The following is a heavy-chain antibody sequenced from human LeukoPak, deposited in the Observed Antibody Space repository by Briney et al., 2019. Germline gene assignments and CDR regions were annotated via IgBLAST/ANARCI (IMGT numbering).Heavy chain of an antibody. CDR1: GGSISSSSYY. J-gene: IGHJ3*02. CDR2: IYYSGST. V-gene: IGHV4-39*01. D-gene: IGHD3-16*02. Sequence: SETLSLTCTGSGGSISSSSYYWGWIRQPPGKGLEWIGSIYYSGSTYYNPSLKSRVTISVDTSKNQFSLKLSSVTAADTAVYYCARLIMITFGGVIVINDAFDIWGQGTMVTVSS. CDR3: ARLIMITFGGVIVINDAFDI.